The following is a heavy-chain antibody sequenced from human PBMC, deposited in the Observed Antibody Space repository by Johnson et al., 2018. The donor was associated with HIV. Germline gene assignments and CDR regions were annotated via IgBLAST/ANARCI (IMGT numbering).Heavy chain of an antibody. V-gene: IGHV3-30*14. J-gene: IGHJ3*02. D-gene: IGHD1-14*01. CDR1: GFTFSSNA. Sequence: QVQLVESGGGLVQPGGSLRLSCAASGFTFSSNAMHWVRQAPGKGLERVVVISYAGSNKSYADFVKGRFSISRDNSKNTLYLQMNSLRAEDTAVYYCAIIWNHTFDIWGQGTMVTVSS. CDR3: AIIWNHTFDI. CDR2: ISYAGSNK.